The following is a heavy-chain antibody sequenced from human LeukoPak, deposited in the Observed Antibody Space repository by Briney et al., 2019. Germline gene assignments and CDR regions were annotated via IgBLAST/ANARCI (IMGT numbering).Heavy chain of an antibody. CDR2: IYSSGIT. CDR1: GGSISGYY. CDR3: AKHDGSSWAY. J-gene: IGHJ4*02. Sequence: PSETLSLTCTVSGGSISGYYWSWIRQPPGKGLEWIGYIYSSGITDYNPSLKSRVTISEDTSKNQFSPRLGSVTAADTALYYCAKHDGSSWAYWGQGTLVTVSS. V-gene: IGHV4-59*08. D-gene: IGHD6-13*01.